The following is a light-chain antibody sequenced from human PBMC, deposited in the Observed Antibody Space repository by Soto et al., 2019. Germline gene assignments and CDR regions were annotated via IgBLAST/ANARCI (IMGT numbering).Light chain of an antibody. J-gene: IGKJ1*01. V-gene: IGKV1-17*01. CDR3: LQQNRYPRT. CDR2: AAS. CDR1: EDIRDK. Sequence: DIQMTQSPSSLSASVGDRVTIICRASEDIRDKLGWYQQKPGKAPKRLIYAASRFQSGVPPRFSGSESGTEFSLTISSLQPEDFATYFCLQQNRYPRTVGQGTKVDVK.